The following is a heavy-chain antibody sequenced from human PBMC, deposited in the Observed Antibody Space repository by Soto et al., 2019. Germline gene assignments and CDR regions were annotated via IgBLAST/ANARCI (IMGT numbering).Heavy chain of an antibody. CDR2: ISSNSAYI. J-gene: IGHJ5*02. CDR3: TRDASRDSSARGWFDP. D-gene: IGHD6-13*01. CDR1: GFTFRSFT. V-gene: IGHV3-21*01. Sequence: GGSLRLSCAASGFTFRSFTMNWVRQAPGKGLEWVSTISSNSAYIYYTDALRGRFTISRDNAKNSLHLQMNSLRAEDTAVYYYTRDASRDSSARGWFDPWGPGTLVTVSS.